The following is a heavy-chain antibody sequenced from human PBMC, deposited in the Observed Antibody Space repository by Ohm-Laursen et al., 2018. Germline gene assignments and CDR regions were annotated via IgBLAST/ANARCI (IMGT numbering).Heavy chain of an antibody. CDR3: QGGLGVVFPPEVLLDH. CDR2: ISSSSSTI. J-gene: IGHJ4*02. CDR1: GFTFSSYS. V-gene: IGHV3-48*01. D-gene: IGHD3-3*01. Sequence: GSLRLSCAASGFTFSSYSMNWVRQAPGKGLEWVSYISSSSSTIYYADSVNGRFTISRDNAKNSLYLQMNSLRGDDTAVCYCQGGLGVVFPPEVLLDHWGQGTLVTVSS.